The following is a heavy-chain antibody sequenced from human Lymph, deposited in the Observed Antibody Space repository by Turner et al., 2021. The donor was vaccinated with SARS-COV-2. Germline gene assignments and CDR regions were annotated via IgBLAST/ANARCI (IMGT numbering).Heavy chain of an antibody. V-gene: IGHV3-21*01. CDR2: ITFTSSYI. CDR3: ARGPPDFPYYFDY. Sequence: EVQLVESGGGLVKPGGSLGPPGSASGFTFSSYSMNWVRQAPGKGLEWVSSITFTSSYIYYADSVKGRFTISRDNAKNSLYLQMNSLRAEDTAVYYCARGPPDFPYYFDYWGQGTLVTVSS. J-gene: IGHJ4*02. D-gene: IGHD2-21*02. CDR1: GFTFSSYS.